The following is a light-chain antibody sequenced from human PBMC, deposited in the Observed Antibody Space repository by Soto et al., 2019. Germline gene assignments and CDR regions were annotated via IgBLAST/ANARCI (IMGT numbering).Light chain of an antibody. Sequence: AIRLTQSPSSLSASTGDRVTITCRAIQGISSYLARYQQKPVKAPKLLIYAASTSQSGVPSRFSGCGSGTDFTLTIRCLQSVDFSSYYCQKYYSYSYTFGQGTKLEIK. V-gene: IGKV1-8*01. CDR3: QKYYSYSYT. CDR2: AAS. J-gene: IGKJ2*01. CDR1: QGISSY.